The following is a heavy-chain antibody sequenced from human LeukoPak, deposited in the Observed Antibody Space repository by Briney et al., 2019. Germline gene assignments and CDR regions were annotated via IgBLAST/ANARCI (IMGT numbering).Heavy chain of an antibody. Sequence: SETLSLTCAVYGGSLSGYYWSWTRQPPGKGLEWIGEINHSGFINYNPSLKSRVIISADTSKIQFSLKLTSVTAADTAVYYCARGQRAFDIWGQGTMVTVSS. CDR2: INHSGFI. CDR1: GGSLSGYY. V-gene: IGHV4-34*01. CDR3: ARGQRAFDI. J-gene: IGHJ3*02.